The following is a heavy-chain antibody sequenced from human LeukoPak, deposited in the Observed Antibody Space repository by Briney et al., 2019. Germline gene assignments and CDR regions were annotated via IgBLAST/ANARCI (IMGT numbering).Heavy chain of an antibody. CDR1: GFTFSSYW. CDR2: IASDGSST. Sequence: GGSLRLSCAASGFTFSSYWMNWVRQAPGKGLVWVSRIASDGSSTTYADSVKGRFSISRDNAKNTLYLQMDSLRAEDTAVYYCARDDYGDSGPLFDYWGQGTLVTVSS. CDR3: ARDDYGDSGPLFDY. D-gene: IGHD4-17*01. J-gene: IGHJ4*02. V-gene: IGHV3-74*01.